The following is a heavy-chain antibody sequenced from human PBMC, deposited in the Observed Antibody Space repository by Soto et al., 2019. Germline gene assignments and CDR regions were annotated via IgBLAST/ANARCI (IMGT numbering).Heavy chain of an antibody. CDR2: INQDGGAM. CDR1: GFTFSNYW. J-gene: IGHJ4*02. D-gene: IGHD1-1*01. CDR3: AKVWNDGRFDY. V-gene: IGHV3-7*01. Sequence: GGSLRLSCAASGFTFSNYWMTWVRQAPGKGLEWVASINQDGGAMHYVDSVKGRFTVSRDNAKNSLYLQVNSLRAEDTAVFYCAKVWNDGRFDYWGQGTLVTVSS.